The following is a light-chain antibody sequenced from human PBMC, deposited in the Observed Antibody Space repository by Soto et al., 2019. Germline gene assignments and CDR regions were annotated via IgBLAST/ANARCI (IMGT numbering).Light chain of an antibody. V-gene: IGKV3-20*01. J-gene: IGKJ1*01. CDR3: LQHYSWPWT. CDR1: QSVSSSY. Sequence: EIVLTQSPGTLSLSPGERATLSCRASQSVSSSYLAWYQQKPGQAPRLLIYGASSRATGIPDRFSGSGSGTDFTLTISGLQSEDSGVYYCLQHYSWPWTFGQGTKVDIK. CDR2: GAS.